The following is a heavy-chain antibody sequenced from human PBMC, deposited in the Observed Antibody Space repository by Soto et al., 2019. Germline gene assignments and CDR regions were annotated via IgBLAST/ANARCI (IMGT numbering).Heavy chain of an antibody. CDR2: INAGNGYT. V-gene: IGHV1-3*01. CDR3: ARAKIITTLDY. Sequence: QVQVVQSGAEGKKPGASVKVSCETSGYTFANYPMHWVRQAPGQTLEWMGWINAGNGYTKYSQKFQGRVTITRDTSASIAYMELSSLRSEDTAVYYCARAKIITTLDYWGQGTLVTVSS. J-gene: IGHJ4*02. D-gene: IGHD3-10*01. CDR1: GYTFANYP.